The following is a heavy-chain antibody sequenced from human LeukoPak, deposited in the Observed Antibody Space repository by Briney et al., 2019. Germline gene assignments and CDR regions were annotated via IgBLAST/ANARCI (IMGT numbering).Heavy chain of an antibody. V-gene: IGHV3-48*01. CDR2: ISSDSSTI. J-gene: IGHJ4*02. CDR1: GFTFNTYS. Sequence: GGSLRLSCAASGFTFNTYSMNWVRQAPGKGLEWVSYISSDSSTIYYADSVKGRFTISRDSAKNSLYLQMNSLRAEDTAVYYCAKDGKAWGDYVVYWGQGTLVTVSS. D-gene: IGHD3-16*01. CDR3: AKDGKAWGDYVVY.